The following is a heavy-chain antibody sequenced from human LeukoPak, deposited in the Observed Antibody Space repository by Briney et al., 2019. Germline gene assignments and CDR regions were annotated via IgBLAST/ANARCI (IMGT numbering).Heavy chain of an antibody. J-gene: IGHJ6*03. CDR2: ISSSSSYI. CDR3: ARSRRGYSGYDSYYYYYYYMDV. Sequence: GGTLRLSCAASGFTFSSYSMNWVRQAPGKGLEWVSSISSSSSYIYYADSVKGRFTISRDNAKNSLYLQMNSLRAEDTAVYYCARSRRGYSGYDSYYYYYYYMDVWGKGTTVTVSS. CDR1: GFTFSSYS. D-gene: IGHD5-12*01. V-gene: IGHV3-21*01.